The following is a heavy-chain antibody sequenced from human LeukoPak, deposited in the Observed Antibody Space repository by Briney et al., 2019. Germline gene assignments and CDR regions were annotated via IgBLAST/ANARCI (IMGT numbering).Heavy chain of an antibody. J-gene: IGHJ4*02. V-gene: IGHV3-21*01. CDR3: ANHLACGSTSCPSFDD. CDR2: ISDRGSYI. Sequence: GGSLRLSCAASGFTFSSYAMSWVRQAPGKGLEWVASISDRGSYIYYTDSVKGRFTITRDNAKNSLYLQMNSLRADDTAVYYCANHLACGSTSCPSFDDWGQGTLVTVSS. D-gene: IGHD2-2*01. CDR1: GFTFSSYA.